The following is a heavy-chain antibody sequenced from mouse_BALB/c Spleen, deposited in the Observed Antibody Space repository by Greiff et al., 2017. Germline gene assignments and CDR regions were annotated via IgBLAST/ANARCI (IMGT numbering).Heavy chain of an antibody. CDR3: ARCGSSYLHWYFDV. CDR2: IWGGGST. V-gene: IGHV2-6-4*01. Sequence: VMLVESGPGLVAPSQSLSITCTVSGFSLSRYSVHWVRQPPGKGLEWLGMIWGGGSTDYNSALKSRLSISKDNSKSQVFLKMNSLQTDDTAMYYCARCGSSYLHWYFDVWGAGTTVTVSS. CDR1: GFSLSRYS. J-gene: IGHJ1*01. D-gene: IGHD1-1*01.